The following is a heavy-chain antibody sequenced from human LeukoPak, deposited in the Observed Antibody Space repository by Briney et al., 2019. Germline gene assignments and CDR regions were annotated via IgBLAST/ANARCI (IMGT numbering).Heavy chain of an antibody. CDR2: IIPIFGTA. CDR1: GGTFSSYA. Sequence: PVKVSCKASGGTFSSYAISWVRQAPGQGLEWMGGIIPIFGTANYAQKFQGRVTITADESTSTAYMELSSLRSEDTAVYYCAANYYDSSGYYYENDYWGQGTLVTVSS. J-gene: IGHJ4*02. CDR3: AANYYDSSGYYYENDY. V-gene: IGHV1-69*13. D-gene: IGHD3-22*01.